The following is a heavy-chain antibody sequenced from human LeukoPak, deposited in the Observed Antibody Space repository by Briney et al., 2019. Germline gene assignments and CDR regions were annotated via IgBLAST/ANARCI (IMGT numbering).Heavy chain of an antibody. D-gene: IGHD2-2*01. J-gene: IGHJ4*02. CDR1: GGSFSGYY. V-gene: IGHV4-34*01. Sequence: SETLSLTCAVYGGSFSGYYWSWIRQPPGKGLEWIGEINHSGSTNYNPSLKSRVTISVDTSKNQFSLKLSSVTAADTAVYYCARGRCSSTSCPPVPDYWGQGTLVTVSS. CDR3: ARGRCSSTSCPPVPDY. CDR2: INHSGST.